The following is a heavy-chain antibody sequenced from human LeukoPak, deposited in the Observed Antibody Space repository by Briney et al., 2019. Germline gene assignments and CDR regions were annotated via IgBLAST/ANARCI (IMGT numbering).Heavy chain of an antibody. CDR3: AKLSVDDSSGFPP. J-gene: IGHJ4*02. Sequence: GGSLRLSCAASGFTFSSYGMSWVRQAPGKGLEWVSSISGSGGSTDYADSVKGRFTISRDNSKNTLYLQMNSLRAEDTAVYHCAKLSVDDSSGFPPWSQGTLVTVSS. CDR1: GFTFSSYG. V-gene: IGHV3-23*01. D-gene: IGHD3-22*01. CDR2: ISGSGGST.